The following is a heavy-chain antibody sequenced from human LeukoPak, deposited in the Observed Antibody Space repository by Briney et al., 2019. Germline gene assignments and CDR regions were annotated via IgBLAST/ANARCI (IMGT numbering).Heavy chain of an antibody. Sequence: GGSLRLSCAASGFTFSSYSMTWVRQAPGKGLECVSSISSTGNYVYFGDSVKGRFTISRDNTKNSLYLQLNSLRADDMAVYYCARGFSDWFGWFDTWGQGTLVTVSS. V-gene: IGHV3-21*01. CDR2: ISSTGNYV. CDR1: GFTFSSYS. CDR3: ARGFSDWFGWFDT. J-gene: IGHJ5*02. D-gene: IGHD3-9*01.